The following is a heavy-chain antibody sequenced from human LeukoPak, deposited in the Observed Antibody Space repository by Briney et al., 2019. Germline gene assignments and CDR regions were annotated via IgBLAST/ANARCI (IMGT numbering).Heavy chain of an antibody. CDR1: GFTFSSYW. J-gene: IGHJ6*04. Sequence: GGSLRLSCAASGFTFSSYWMSWVRQAPGKGLEWVANIKQDGSEKYYVDSVKGRFTISRDNAKNSLYLQMNSLRAEDTAVYYCARDDCSSTSCYYYYGMDVWGKGTTVTVSS. CDR2: IKQDGSEK. D-gene: IGHD2-2*01. CDR3: ARDDCSSTSCYYYYGMDV. V-gene: IGHV3-7*03.